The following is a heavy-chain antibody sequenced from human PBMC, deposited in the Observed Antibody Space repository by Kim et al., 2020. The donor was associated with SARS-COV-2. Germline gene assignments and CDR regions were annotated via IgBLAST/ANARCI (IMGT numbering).Heavy chain of an antibody. CDR3: ARGGSYRTAAAGYFDY. CDR1: GGSISSYF. D-gene: IGHD6-13*01. J-gene: IGHJ4*02. CDR2: IYTSGST. Sequence: SETLSLTCTVSGGSISSYFWSWIRRPAGKGLEWIGRIYTSGSTNYNPSLRSRVTMSLDTSKNQFSLKLGSVTAADTAVYYCARGGSYRTAAAGYFDYWGPGTLVTVSA. V-gene: IGHV4-4*07.